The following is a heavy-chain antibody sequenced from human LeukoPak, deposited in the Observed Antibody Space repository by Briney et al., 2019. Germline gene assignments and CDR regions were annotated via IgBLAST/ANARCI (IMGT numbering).Heavy chain of an antibody. CDR2: INSDGSST. J-gene: IGHJ3*02. D-gene: IGHD1-26*01. Sequence: PGGSLRLSXAASGFTFSSYWMHWVRQAPGKGLVWVSRINSDGSSTSYADSVKGRFTISRDNAKNTLYLQMNNLRAEDTAVYYCARGRGSYFFHDAFDIWGQGTMVTVSS. CDR1: GFTFSSYW. V-gene: IGHV3-74*01. CDR3: ARGRGSYFFHDAFDI.